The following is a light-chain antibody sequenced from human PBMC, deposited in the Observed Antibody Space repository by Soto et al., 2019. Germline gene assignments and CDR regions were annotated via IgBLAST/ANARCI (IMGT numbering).Light chain of an antibody. J-gene: IGKJ2*01. CDR3: QQYGSSPLYT. CDR2: GAS. V-gene: IGKV3-20*01. CDR1: QSVSSNY. Sequence: EIVLTQSPGTLSLSPGERATLSCRASQSVSSNYLAWYQQKPGQAPRLLIYGASSRATGIPDRFSGSGSGTDFNLTISRLEPEDFAVYYCQQYGSSPLYTFGQGTKLEIK.